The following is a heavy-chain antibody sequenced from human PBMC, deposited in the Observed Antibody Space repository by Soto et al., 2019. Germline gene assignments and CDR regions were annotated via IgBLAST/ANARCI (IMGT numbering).Heavy chain of an antibody. D-gene: IGHD2-21*01. V-gene: IGHV4-59*01. CDR3: TRGGDPYKTGH. Sequence: ETLSLTCTVSGGSISSYYLSWIRQPPGKGLEWIGYIYYSGSTNYNPSLKSRVTISVDTSKNQFSLKLTSVNTADTAIYYCTRGGDPYKTGHWGQGTLVTVSS. CDR2: IYYSGST. J-gene: IGHJ4*02. CDR1: GGSISSYY.